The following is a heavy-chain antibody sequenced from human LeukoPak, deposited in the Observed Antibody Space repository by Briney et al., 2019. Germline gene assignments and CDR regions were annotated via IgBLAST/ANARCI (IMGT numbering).Heavy chain of an antibody. Sequence: GRSLRLSCAASGFTFSSYGMHWVRQAPGKGLEWVAVISYDGSNKYCADSVKGRFTISRDNSKNTLYLQMNSLRAEDTAVYYCAKDHEGATKDPNFDYWGQGTLVTVSS. V-gene: IGHV3-30*18. CDR1: GFTFSSYG. CDR3: AKDHEGATKDPNFDY. CDR2: ISYDGSNK. J-gene: IGHJ4*02. D-gene: IGHD1-26*01.